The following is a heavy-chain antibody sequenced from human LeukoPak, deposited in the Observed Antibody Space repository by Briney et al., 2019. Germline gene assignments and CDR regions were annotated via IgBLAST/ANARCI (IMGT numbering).Heavy chain of an antibody. V-gene: IGHV4-34*01. Sequence: SETLSLTCAVYGGSFSGYYWSWIRQPPGKGLEWIGEINHSGSTNYNPSLKSRVTISVDTSKNQFSLKLSSVTAADTAVYYCARTPRYYGDTLGLYYYYYMDVWGKGTTVTVSS. CDR3: ARTPRYYGDTLGLYYYYYMDV. D-gene: IGHD4-17*01. J-gene: IGHJ6*03. CDR1: GGSFSGYY. CDR2: INHSGST.